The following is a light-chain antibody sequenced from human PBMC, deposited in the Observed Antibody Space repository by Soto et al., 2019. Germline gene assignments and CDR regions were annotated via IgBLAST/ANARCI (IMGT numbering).Light chain of an antibody. CDR2: GAS. V-gene: IGKV3-15*01. Sequence: ELVMTQSPATLSVSPGERATLSCRASQSVSSNLAWYQQKPGQAPRLLIYGASTRATGIPARFSGSGSGTEFTLTIGSLQSEDFAVYSCQQYNSWPYTFGQGTKVDIK. CDR3: QQYNSWPYT. J-gene: IGKJ2*01. CDR1: QSVSSN.